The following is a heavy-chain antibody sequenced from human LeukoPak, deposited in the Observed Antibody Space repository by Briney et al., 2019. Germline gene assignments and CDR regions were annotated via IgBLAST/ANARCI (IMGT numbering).Heavy chain of an antibody. J-gene: IGHJ3*02. CDR3: ARVRALVRGYSYGSAFDI. Sequence: YPSETLSLTCTVSGGSISSYYWSWIRQPPGKGLEWIGYIYYSGSTNYNPSLKSRVTISVDTSKNQFSLKLSSVTAADTAVYYCARVRALVRGYSYGSAFDIWGQGTMVTVSS. CDR1: GGSISSYY. CDR2: IYYSGST. V-gene: IGHV4-59*01. D-gene: IGHD5-18*01.